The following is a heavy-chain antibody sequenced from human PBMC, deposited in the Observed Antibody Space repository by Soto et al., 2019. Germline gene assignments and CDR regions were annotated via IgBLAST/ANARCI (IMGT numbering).Heavy chain of an antibody. D-gene: IGHD2-15*01. J-gene: IGHJ3*02. V-gene: IGHV1-18*01. Sequence: QVQLVQSGAEVKKPGASVKVSCKASGYTFTSYGISWVRQAPGQGLEWMGWISAYNGNTNYAQKLQGRVTMTTDTSTSTAYMELRSRGSDDTAVYYCASREGYCSGGSCHHDAFDIWGQGTMVTVSS. CDR3: ASREGYCSGGSCHHDAFDI. CDR2: ISAYNGNT. CDR1: GYTFTSYG.